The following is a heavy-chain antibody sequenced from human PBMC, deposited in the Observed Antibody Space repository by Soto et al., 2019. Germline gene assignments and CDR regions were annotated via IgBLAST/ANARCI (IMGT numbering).Heavy chain of an antibody. CDR3: AKGRTYGADDY. Sequence: QVQLVEAGGGVVQPGMSLRLSCAASGFNFSSYGMHWVRQAPGKVLEWVAVISYDGSNKYYADSVKGRFTISRDNSKNTLYLHMNSLRAEDTDVSYCAKGRTYGADDYWGQGTLVTVSS. CDR1: GFNFSSYG. D-gene: IGHD4-17*01. CDR2: ISYDGSNK. V-gene: IGHV3-30*18. J-gene: IGHJ4*02.